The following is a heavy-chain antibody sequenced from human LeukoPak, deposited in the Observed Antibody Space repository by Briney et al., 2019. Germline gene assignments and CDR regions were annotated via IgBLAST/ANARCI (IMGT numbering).Heavy chain of an antibody. J-gene: IGHJ3*02. V-gene: IGHV4-59*11. Sequence: SETLSLTCAVSADSFSGHYWTWIRQRPGQGLEWIGYISYIGSTNYNPSIKSRVTISIDTSKNQCSLKLSSVTAADPAVYYFARDLVTVTKGFDIWGQGTMVSVSS. CDR1: ADSFSGHY. CDR3: ARDLVTVTKGFDI. CDR2: ISYIGST. D-gene: IGHD4-17*01.